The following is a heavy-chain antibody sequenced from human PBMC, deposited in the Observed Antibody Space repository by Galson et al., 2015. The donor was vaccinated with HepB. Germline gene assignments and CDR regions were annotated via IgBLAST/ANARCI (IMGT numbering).Heavy chain of an antibody. Sequence: LSLTCTVSGGSISNSGYYWGWIRQPPGKGLEWIGNIYYSGTTHYNPSLKSRVTMSVDTSKNQFSLKLSSVTAADTAVYYCARLLYDSTDYYDGAYYYFDYWGQGTLVTVSS. V-gene: IGHV4-39*01. CDR3: ARLLYDSTDYYDGAYYYFDY. CDR2: IYYSGTT. D-gene: IGHD3-22*01. CDR1: GGSISNSGYY. J-gene: IGHJ4*02.